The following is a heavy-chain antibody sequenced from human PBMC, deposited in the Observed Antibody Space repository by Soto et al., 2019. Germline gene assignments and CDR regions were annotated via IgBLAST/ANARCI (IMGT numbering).Heavy chain of an antibody. Sequence: TLSLTCAVFGGSLSSNYWTWVRQPPGKGLEWIGEINYNGNTNYNASLKSRLTISVDTSKNQFSLNLRSVTAADTAIYYCLSARFDYWGRGTVVTVSS. V-gene: IGHV4-34*01. J-gene: IGHJ4*02. CDR2: INYNGNT. CDR3: LSARFDY. CDR1: GGSLSSNY. D-gene: IGHD6-19*01.